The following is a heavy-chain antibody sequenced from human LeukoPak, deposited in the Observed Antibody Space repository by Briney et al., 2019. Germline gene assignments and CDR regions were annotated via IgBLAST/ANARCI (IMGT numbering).Heavy chain of an antibody. J-gene: IGHJ4*02. D-gene: IGHD3-22*01. CDR3: ASHYYDSSGYYIDY. Sequence: GESLKISCKGSGYSFTSYWIGWVRQMPGKGLEWMGIIYPGDSDTRYSPSFQGQVTISADKSISTAYLQWSSLKASDTAMYYCASHYYDSSGYYIDYWAREPWSPSPQ. CDR1: GYSFTSYW. CDR2: IYPGDSDT. V-gene: IGHV5-51*01.